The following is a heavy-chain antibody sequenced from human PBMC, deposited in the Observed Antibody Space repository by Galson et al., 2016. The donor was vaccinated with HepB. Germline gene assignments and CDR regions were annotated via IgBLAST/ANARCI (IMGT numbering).Heavy chain of an antibody. CDR2: INHSGTI. Sequence: ETLSLTCAVYGGSFSDYYWSWIRQPPGKGLEWIGEINHSGTINYNPSLKSRVTISVDTSKNQFSLNLGSVTAADTAVYYCARRTVVPTAGSWFDPWGQGTLVTVSS. V-gene: IGHV4-34*01. CDR3: ARRTVVPTAGSWFDP. J-gene: IGHJ5*02. D-gene: IGHD2-2*01. CDR1: GGSFSDYY.